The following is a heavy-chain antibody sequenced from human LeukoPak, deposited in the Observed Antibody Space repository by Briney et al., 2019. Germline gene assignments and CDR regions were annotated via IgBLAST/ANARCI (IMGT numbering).Heavy chain of an antibody. CDR2: ISSSSSYI. V-gene: IGHV3-21*01. CDR1: GFTFSSYS. Sequence: GGSLRLSCAASGFTFSSYSMNWVRQAPGKGLEWVSSISSSSSYIYYADSVKGRFTISRDNAKNSLYLQMNSLRAEDTAVYYCARGGFVVVPAAIYYYYGMDVWSQGTTVTVSS. CDR3: ARGGFVVVPAAIYYYYGMDV. J-gene: IGHJ6*02. D-gene: IGHD2-2*01.